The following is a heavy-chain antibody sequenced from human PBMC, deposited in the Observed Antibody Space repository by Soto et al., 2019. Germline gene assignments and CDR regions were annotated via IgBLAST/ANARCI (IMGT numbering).Heavy chain of an antibody. V-gene: IGHV3-13*01. CDR1: GFTFSSYD. CDR3: ARGRYCSGGSRASCHYYYYYMDV. Sequence: EVQLVESGGGLVQPGGSLRLSCAASGFTFSSYDMHWVRQATGKGLEWVSAIGTAGDTYYPGSVKGRFTISRENAKNSLDLQMNSLRAGDTAVYYCARGRYCSGGSRASCHYYYYYMDVWGKGTTVTVSS. D-gene: IGHD2-15*01. J-gene: IGHJ6*03. CDR2: IGTAGDT.